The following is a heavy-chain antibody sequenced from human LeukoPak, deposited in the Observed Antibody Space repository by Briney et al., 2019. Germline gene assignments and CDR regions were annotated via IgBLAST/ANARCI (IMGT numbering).Heavy chain of an antibody. CDR2: ITSSSNTI. D-gene: IGHD1-26*01. CDR3: ARGRYSGSYLLDY. J-gene: IGHJ4*02. V-gene: IGHV3-48*04. CDR1: GFTFSSYS. Sequence: GGSLRLSCAASGFTFSSYSMNWVRQAPGKGLEWVSYITSSSNTIYYAASVRGRFTISRDNAKNSLYLQMNSLRAEDTALYYCARGRYSGSYLLDYWGQGTLVTVSS.